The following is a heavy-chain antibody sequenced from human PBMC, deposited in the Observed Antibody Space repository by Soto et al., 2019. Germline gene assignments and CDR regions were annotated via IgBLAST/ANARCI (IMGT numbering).Heavy chain of an antibody. J-gene: IGHJ4*02. D-gene: IGHD1-20*01. V-gene: IGHV3-11*01. CDR1: EFTFSDYY. CDR3: AKSFRDSWIHSYLDS. CDR2: ISGSGSTI. Sequence: GGSLRLSCAASEFTFSDYYMSCIRQAPGKGLEWVSYISGSGSTIYYADSVRGRFTISRDNSKNTLYLQMNSLRAEDTAVYYCAKSFRDSWIHSYLDSWGQGTLVTVSS.